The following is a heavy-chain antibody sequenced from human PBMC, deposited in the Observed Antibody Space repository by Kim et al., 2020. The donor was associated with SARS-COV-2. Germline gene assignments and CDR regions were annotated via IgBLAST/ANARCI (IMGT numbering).Heavy chain of an antibody. J-gene: IGHJ4*02. V-gene: IGHV3-23*01. Sequence: VKGRFTISRGNSKNTLYLQMNSLRAEDTAVYYCAKPSDFWSGYFGDFDYWGQGTLVTVSS. CDR3: AKPSDFWSGYFGDFDY. D-gene: IGHD3-3*01.